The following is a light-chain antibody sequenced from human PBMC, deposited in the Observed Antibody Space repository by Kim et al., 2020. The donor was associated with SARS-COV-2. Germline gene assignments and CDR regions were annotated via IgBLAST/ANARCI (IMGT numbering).Light chain of an antibody. CDR1: QSISSW. V-gene: IGKV1-5*03. CDR3: QQYNSHTT. J-gene: IGKJ1*01. Sequence: DIQMTQSPSTLSASVGDRVTITCRASQSISSWLAWYQQKPGKAPKLLLYEASSLETGVPSRFSGSGSGTEFTLTISSLQPDDFATYYCQQYNSHTTFGQGTKVDIK. CDR2: EAS.